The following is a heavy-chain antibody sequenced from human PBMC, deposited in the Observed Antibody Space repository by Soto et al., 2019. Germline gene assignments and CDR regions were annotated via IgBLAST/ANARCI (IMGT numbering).Heavy chain of an antibody. CDR1: GYSISSGYY. CDR3: ARQVVVITSPFDY. Sequence: SETLSLTCAVSGYSISSGYYWGWIRQPPGKGLEWIGSIYHSGSTYYSPSLKSRVTISVDTSKNQFSLKLSSVTAADTAVYYCARQVVVITSPFDYWGQGTLVTVSS. V-gene: IGHV4-38-2*01. J-gene: IGHJ4*02. CDR2: IYHSGST. D-gene: IGHD3-22*01.